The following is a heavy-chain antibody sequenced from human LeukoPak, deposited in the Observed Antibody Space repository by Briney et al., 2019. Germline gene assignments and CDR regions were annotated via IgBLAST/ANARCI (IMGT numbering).Heavy chain of an antibody. J-gene: IGHJ4*02. CDR3: ARVYYDWLLFYFDY. CDR1: GGSISSGDYY. CDR2: IYYSGST. Sequence: SQILSLTCTVSGGSISSGDYYWSWIRQPPGKGLEWIGYIYYSGSTYYNPSLKSRVTISVDTSKNQFSLKLSSVTAADTAVYYCARVYYDWLLFYFDYWGQGTLVTVSS. D-gene: IGHD3-9*01. V-gene: IGHV4-30-4*01.